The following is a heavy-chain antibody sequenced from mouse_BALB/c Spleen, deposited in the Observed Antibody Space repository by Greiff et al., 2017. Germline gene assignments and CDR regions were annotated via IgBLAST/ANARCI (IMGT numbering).Heavy chain of an antibody. CDR1: GFNIKDTY. J-gene: IGHJ4*01. D-gene: IGHD2-3*01. CDR3: AFYDGYYVGAMDY. CDR2: IDPANGNT. Sequence: VQLKESGAELVKPGASVKLSCTASGFNIKDTYMHWVKQRPEQGLEWIGRIDPANGNTKYDPKFQGKATITADTSSNTAYLQLSSLTSEDTAVYYCAFYDGYYVGAMDYWGQGTSVTVSS. V-gene: IGHV14-3*02.